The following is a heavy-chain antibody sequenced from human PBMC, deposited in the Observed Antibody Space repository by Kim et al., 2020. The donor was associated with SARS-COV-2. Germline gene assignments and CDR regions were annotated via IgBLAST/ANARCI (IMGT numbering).Heavy chain of an antibody. CDR3: AKGNYDYVWGYFDY. D-gene: IGHD3-16*01. V-gene: IGHV3-23*01. Sequence: GGSLRLSCAASGFTFSSYAMSWVRQAPGKGLEWVSAISGSGGSTYYAYSVKGRFTISRDNSKNTLYLQMNSLRAEDTAVYYCAKGNYDYVWGYFDYWGQGTLVTVSS. J-gene: IGHJ4*02. CDR1: GFTFSSYA. CDR2: ISGSGGST.